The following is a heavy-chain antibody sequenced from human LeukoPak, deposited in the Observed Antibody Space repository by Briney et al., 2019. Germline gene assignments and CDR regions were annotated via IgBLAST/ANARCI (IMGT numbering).Heavy chain of an antibody. CDR1: GGSFSGYY. J-gene: IGHJ5*02. CDR3: ARGPETQGENWFDP. CDR2: INHSGST. V-gene: IGHV4-34*01. Sequence: PSETLSLTCAVYGGSFSGYYWSWIRQPPGKGLEWIGEINHSGSTNYNPSLKSRVTISVDTSKNQFSLKLSSETAAGTAVYYCARGPETQGENWFDPWGQGTLVTVSS.